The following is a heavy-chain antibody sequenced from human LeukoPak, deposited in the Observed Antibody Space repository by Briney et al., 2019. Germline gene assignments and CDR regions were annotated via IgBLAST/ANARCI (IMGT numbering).Heavy chain of an antibody. V-gene: IGHV4-39*02. J-gene: IGHJ4*02. CDR2: IHYGGTT. CDR1: GGSIGSGYY. CDR3: TRDIGDFVSDF. Sequence: SETLSLTCTVSGGSIGSGYYWAWIRQPPGKGLEWIGSIHYGGTTHYDPSLQSRVTISADTSKNQFALDLRSVTAAGTAVYYCTRDIGDFVSDFWGQGALVTVSS. D-gene: IGHD2-21*02.